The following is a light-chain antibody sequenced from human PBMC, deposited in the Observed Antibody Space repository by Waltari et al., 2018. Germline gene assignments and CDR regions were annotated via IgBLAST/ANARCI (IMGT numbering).Light chain of an antibody. CDR2: DAS. V-gene: IGKV3-20*01. J-gene: IGKJ1*01. Sequence: EIVLTQSPGTLSLSPGDKATLSCRASQSVGRFLAWYQKKPGQAPRLLIYDASTRASGIPDRFSVSGSGTDFSLTISRLEPEDFAVYFCQKYVNIPARFGQGTKVEIQ. CDR1: QSVGRF. CDR3: QKYVNIPAR.